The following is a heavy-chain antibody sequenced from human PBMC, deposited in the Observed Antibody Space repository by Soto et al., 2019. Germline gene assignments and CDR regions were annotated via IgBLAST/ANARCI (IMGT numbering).Heavy chain of an antibody. CDR3: AREYSSSAPDAFDI. D-gene: IGHD6-6*01. CDR1: GYSFTSYW. V-gene: IGHV5-10-1*01. J-gene: IGHJ3*02. CDR2: IDPSDSHT. Sequence: PGESLKISWKGSGYSFTSYWISWVRQMPGKGLEWRGRIDPSDSHTNYSPSFQGHVTISADKSISTAYLQWSSLEASDTAMYYCAREYSSSAPDAFDIWGQGTMVTVSS.